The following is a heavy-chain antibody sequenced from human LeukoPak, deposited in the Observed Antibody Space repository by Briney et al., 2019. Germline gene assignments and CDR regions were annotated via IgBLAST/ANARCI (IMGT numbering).Heavy chain of an antibody. J-gene: IGHJ4*02. Sequence: GGSLRLSCAASGFTFSSYEMNWVRQAPGKGLEWVSYISSSGSTIYYADSVKGRFTISRDNAKNSLYLQTNSLRAEDTAVYYCASHSSGWSDWGQGTLVTVSS. CDR1: GFTFSSYE. CDR3: ASHSSGWSD. V-gene: IGHV3-48*03. D-gene: IGHD6-19*01. CDR2: ISSSGSTI.